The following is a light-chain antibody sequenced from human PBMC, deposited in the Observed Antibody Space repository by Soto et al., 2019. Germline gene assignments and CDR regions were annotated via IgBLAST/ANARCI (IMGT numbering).Light chain of an antibody. CDR3: QHRMNWPLT. CDR2: DAS. J-gene: IGKJ5*01. CDR1: QSVSSY. Sequence: EIVFTHSPATLSLSPCERATLSIRASQSVSSYLLWYQQKPGQAPRLLIYDASNRATGIPARFSGSGSETDFTLTISSLEPEDFAVYYCQHRMNWPLTFGQGTRLEI. V-gene: IGKV3-11*01.